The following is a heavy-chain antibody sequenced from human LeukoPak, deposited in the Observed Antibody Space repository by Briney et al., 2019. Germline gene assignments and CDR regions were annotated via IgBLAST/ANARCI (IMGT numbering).Heavy chain of an antibody. J-gene: IGHJ4*02. Sequence: GGSLRLSCAASGFTFSNYRMSWVRQAPGKGLEWVASIKQDGSEKDYVDSVKGRFTISRDNAKNSLYLQMNSLRAEDTAVYYCAKDTHAYYYDSSGLNFDYWGQGTLVTVSS. D-gene: IGHD3-22*01. CDR3: AKDTHAYYYDSSGLNFDY. CDR2: IKQDGSEK. V-gene: IGHV3-7*03. CDR1: GFTFSNYR.